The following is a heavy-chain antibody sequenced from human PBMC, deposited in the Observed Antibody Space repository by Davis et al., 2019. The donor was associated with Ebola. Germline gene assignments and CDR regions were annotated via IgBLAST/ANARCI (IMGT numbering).Heavy chain of an antibody. Sequence: GESLKISCAASGFTFSSYAMSWVRQAPGKGLVWVSRINSDGSSTSYADSVKGRFTISRDNAKNTLYQQMNSLRAEDTAVYYCAGEGIQLWPDDYYYYGMDVWGQGTTVTVSS. D-gene: IGHD5-18*01. J-gene: IGHJ6*02. CDR1: GFTFSSYA. CDR2: INSDGSST. V-gene: IGHV3-74*01. CDR3: AGEGIQLWPDDYYYYGMDV.